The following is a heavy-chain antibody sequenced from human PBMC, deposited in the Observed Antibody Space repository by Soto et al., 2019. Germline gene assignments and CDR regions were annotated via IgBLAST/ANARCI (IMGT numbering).Heavy chain of an antibody. CDR1: GFTFSSYG. D-gene: IGHD3-9*01. V-gene: IGHV3-33*01. J-gene: IGHJ5*02. CDR2: IWYDGSNK. Sequence: GGSLRLSCAASGFTFSSYGMHWVRQAPGKGLEWVAVIWYDGSNKYYADSVKGRFTISRDNSKNTLYLQMNSLRAEDTAVYYCARDHLAAHLTGYYNGPQGEVFDPWGQGTLVTVSS. CDR3: ARDHLAAHLTGYYNGPQGEVFDP.